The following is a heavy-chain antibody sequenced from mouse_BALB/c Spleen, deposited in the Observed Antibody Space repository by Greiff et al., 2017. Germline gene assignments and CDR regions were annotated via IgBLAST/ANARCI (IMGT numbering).Heavy chain of an antibody. J-gene: IGHJ2*01. CDR3: ARYGSSGWYFDY. D-gene: IGHD1-1*01. CDR1: GYSITSDYA. Sequence: EVKLVESGPGLVKPSQSLSLTCTVTGYSITSDYAWNWIRQFPGNKLEWMGYISYSGSTSYNPSLKSRISITRDTSKNQFFLQLNSVTTEDTATYYCARYGSSGWYFDYWGQGTTLTVSS. CDR2: ISYSGST. V-gene: IGHV3-2*02.